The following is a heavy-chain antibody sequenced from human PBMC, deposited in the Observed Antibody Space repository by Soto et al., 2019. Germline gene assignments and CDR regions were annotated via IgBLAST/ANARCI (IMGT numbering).Heavy chain of an antibody. V-gene: IGHV1-69*13. Sequence: ASVKVSCKASGGTFSSYAISWVRQAPGQGLGWMGGIIPIFGTANYAQKFQGGVTITADESTSTAYMELSSLRSEDTAVYYCARDREDYDILTGETNYYYGMDVWGQGTTVTVSS. J-gene: IGHJ6*02. CDR1: GGTFSSYA. D-gene: IGHD3-9*01. CDR2: IIPIFGTA. CDR3: ARDREDYDILTGETNYYYGMDV.